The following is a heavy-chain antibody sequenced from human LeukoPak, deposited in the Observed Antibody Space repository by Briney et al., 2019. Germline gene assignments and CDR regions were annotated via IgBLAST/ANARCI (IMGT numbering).Heavy chain of an antibody. J-gene: IGHJ4*02. CDR1: GFTFSSYA. V-gene: IGHV3-23*01. Sequence: GGSLRLSCAASGFTFSSYAMSWVRQAPGKGLEWVSAISGSGGSTYYADSVKGRFTISRDNSKNTLYLQMNSLRAEDTAVYYCAKDRHGDHGYFDYWGQATLVTVSS. CDR3: AKDRHGDHGYFDY. CDR2: ISGSGGST. D-gene: IGHD4-17*01.